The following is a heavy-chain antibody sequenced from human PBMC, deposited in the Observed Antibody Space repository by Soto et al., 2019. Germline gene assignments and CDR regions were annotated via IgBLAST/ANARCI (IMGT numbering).Heavy chain of an antibody. J-gene: IGHJ4*02. D-gene: IGHD5-12*01. CDR3: ARGPTGRDGYNLDY. CDR1: GYTFTSYA. Sequence: QVQLVQSGAEVKKPGASVKVSCKASGYTFTSYAMHWVRQAPGQRLEWMGWINAGNGNTKYSQKFQGRGTITRDTSASTAYMELSSLRSEDTAVYYCARGPTGRDGYNLDYWGPGTLVTGSS. CDR2: INAGNGNT. V-gene: IGHV1-3*01.